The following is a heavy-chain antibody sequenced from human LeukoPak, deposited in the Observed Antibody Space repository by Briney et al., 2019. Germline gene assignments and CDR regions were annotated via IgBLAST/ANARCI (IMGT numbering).Heavy chain of an antibody. Sequence: SETLSLTCTVSGGSIRSYFWSWLRQPPGKGLEWIGYIWDTEITDYNPSLKSRVTISLDTSKNHFSLKLRSVTAEDAAVYYCARGSGHAPHYSDSSGYDYWGQGTLVTVSS. V-gene: IGHV4-59*01. D-gene: IGHD3-22*01. J-gene: IGHJ4*02. CDR2: IWDTEIT. CDR1: GGSIRSYF. CDR3: ARGSGHAPHYSDSSGYDY.